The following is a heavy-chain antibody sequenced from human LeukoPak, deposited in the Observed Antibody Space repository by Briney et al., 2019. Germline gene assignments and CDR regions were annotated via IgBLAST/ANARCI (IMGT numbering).Heavy chain of an antibody. CDR3: ARSEWLVN. CDR2: IRGSGDST. D-gene: IGHD6-19*01. Sequence: GGSLRLSCAASGFTFSSHPMSWVRLAPGKGLEWVSSIRGSGDSTYYADSVKGRFTISRDNAKNSLYLQMNSLRAEDTAVYYCARSEWLVNWGQGTLVTVSS. CDR1: GFTFSSHP. J-gene: IGHJ4*02. V-gene: IGHV3-21*01.